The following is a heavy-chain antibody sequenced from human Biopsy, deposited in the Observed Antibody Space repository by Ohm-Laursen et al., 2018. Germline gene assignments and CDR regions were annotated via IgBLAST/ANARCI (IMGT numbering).Heavy chain of an antibody. V-gene: IGHV3-53*05. Sequence: SLRLSCTASGFAVSSNYLTWVRQAPGKGLEWVSLIYSDLRTYYAGSVKGRFTIYRDSSKNTVYLQMNSLRPEDTAVYYCAKDWFPYADYARAHGVDVWGQGTTVTVSS. J-gene: IGHJ6*02. CDR3: AKDWFPYADYARAHGVDV. CDR2: IYSDLRT. CDR1: GFAVSSNY. D-gene: IGHD3-16*01.